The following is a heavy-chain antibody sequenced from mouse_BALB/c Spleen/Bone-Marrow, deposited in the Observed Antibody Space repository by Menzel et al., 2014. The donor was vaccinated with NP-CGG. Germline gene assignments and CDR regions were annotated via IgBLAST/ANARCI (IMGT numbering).Heavy chain of an antibody. D-gene: IGHD1-1*01. J-gene: IGHJ4*01. CDR3: VEYYYRPMDY. Sequence: EVQLQQSGAELVKPGASVKLSCTASGFNIKDTYMHWVKQRPEQGLEWIGGIDPANGNTKYDPKFQGRATATADTSSSTPYLHLSALTSKNPPVYSGVEYYYRPMDYGVKGTPLTVS. CDR1: GFNIKDTY. V-gene: IGHV14-3*02. CDR2: IDPANGNT.